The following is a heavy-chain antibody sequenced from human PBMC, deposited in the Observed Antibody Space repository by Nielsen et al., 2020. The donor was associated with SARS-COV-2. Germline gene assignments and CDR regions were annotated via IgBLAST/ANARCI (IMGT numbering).Heavy chain of an antibody. CDR3: ARDDIVVVPAAIRANYYYYYMDV. D-gene: IGHD2-2*02. V-gene: IGHV4-59*01. J-gene: IGHJ6*03. Sequence: RQAPGKGLEWIGYIYYSGSTNYNPSLKSRVTISVDTSKNQFSLKLSSVTAADTAVYYCARDDIVVVPAAIRANYYYYYMDVWGKGTTVTVSS. CDR2: IYYSGST.